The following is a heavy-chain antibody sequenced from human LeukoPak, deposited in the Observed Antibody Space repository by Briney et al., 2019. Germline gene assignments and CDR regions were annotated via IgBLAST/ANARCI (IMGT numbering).Heavy chain of an antibody. J-gene: IGHJ4*02. Sequence: SGGSLRLSCAASGFTFSGYAMHWVRQAPGKGLEWVAVISYDGSNKYYADSVKGRFTISRDNAKNSLYLQMNSLRDEDTAVYYCASGPLGWSDYWGQGALVTVSS. D-gene: IGHD1-26*01. CDR3: ASGPLGWSDY. V-gene: IGHV3-30-3*01. CDR2: ISYDGSNK. CDR1: GFTFSGYA.